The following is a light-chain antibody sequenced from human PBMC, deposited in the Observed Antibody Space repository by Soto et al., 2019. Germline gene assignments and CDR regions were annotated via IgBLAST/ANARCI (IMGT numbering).Light chain of an antibody. CDR2: WAS. CDR3: QNNYSTTLT. Sequence: DIVMTQSPDSLAVSLGERVTINCKSSQSVLYSSNNKNYLAWYQQKPGQPPKLLIYWASTRESGVPDRFSGSGSGTDFTPTSSSVQADYVAVYYSQNNYSTTLTFHGETNVDIK. J-gene: IGKJ4*01. CDR1: QSVLYSSNNKNY. V-gene: IGKV4-1*01.